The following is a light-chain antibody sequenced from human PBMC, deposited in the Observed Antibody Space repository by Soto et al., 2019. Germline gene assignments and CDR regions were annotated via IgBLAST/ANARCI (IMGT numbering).Light chain of an antibody. CDR1: QDISNY. V-gene: IGKV1-33*01. CDR2: DAS. Sequence: DIQMTQSPSSLSASVGDRVTITCQASQDISNYLNWYQPKPGQAPELLIYDASNLETGVPSRFNGSRSGTDFAFTITSLQPEDVATYYCQQYDNLMFTFGQGTKLEI. CDR3: QQYDNLMFT. J-gene: IGKJ2*01.